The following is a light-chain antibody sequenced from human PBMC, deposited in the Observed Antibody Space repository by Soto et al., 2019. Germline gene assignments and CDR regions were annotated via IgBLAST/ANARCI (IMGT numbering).Light chain of an antibody. V-gene: IGLV3-1*01. CDR2: EDY. CDR3: QAWDSTTGV. Sequence: SYELTQPPSVSVSPGQTASITCSGDKLGDKFVCWYQQKPGQSPVLVIYEDYKRPSGTPERFSGSNSGNTATLTISGTQTMDEGDYYCQAWDSTTGVFGTGTKVTVL. CDR1: KLGDKF. J-gene: IGLJ1*01.